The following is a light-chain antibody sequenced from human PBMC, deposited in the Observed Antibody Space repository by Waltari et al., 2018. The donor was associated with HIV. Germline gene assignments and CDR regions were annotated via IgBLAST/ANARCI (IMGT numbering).Light chain of an antibody. J-gene: IGLJ3*02. CDR1: SSDFGVYNY. Sequence: QSALTQPRPVSGSPGQSVTISCPGTSSDFGVYNYVPWYQQHPGKAPKLMIYDVTKRPSGVPDRFSGSKSGNTASLTISGLQAEDEAAYYCCSFAGSYTFVFGGGTKLTVL. CDR3: CSFAGSYTFV. CDR2: DVT. V-gene: IGLV2-11*01.